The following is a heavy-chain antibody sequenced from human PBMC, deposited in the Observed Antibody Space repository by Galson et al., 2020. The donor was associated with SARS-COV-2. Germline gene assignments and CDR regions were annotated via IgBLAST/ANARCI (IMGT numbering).Heavy chain of an antibody. J-gene: IGHJ4*02. CDR1: GGSFSGYY. D-gene: IGHD6-19*01. CDR2: INHSGST. CDR3: ARVSVTSGWCLDY. Sequence: SETLSLTCAVYGGSFSGYYWSWIRQPPGKGLEWIGEINHSGSTNYNPSLKSRVSMPVDTSKNQFPLKLSSVTAADTAVYYCARVSVTSGWCLDYWGQGTLVTVSS. V-gene: IGHV4-34*01.